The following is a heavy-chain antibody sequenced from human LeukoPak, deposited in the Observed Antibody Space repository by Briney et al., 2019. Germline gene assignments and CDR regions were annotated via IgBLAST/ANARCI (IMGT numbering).Heavy chain of an antibody. V-gene: IGHV3-21*05. CDR1: GFTFRSYA. J-gene: IGHJ4*02. D-gene: IGHD1-26*01. CDR2: ISSSGSHT. Sequence: GGSLRLSCAASGFTFRSYAMQWVRQAPGKGLEWVSYISSSGSHTNYADSVTGRFTISRNNAKKSLHLQMNSLRAEDTAVYYCARHPDGSLSLDYWGQGTLVTVSS. CDR3: ARHPDGSLSLDY.